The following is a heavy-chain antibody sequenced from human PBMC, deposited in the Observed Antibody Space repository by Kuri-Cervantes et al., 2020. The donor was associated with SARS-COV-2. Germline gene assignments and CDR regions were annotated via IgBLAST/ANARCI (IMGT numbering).Heavy chain of an antibody. CDR3: ARTYDTVTGDAFDI. CDR1: GGSISSSSYY. J-gene: IGHJ3*02. D-gene: IGHD4-11*01. Sequence: ESLKISCTVSGGSISSSSYYWGWIRQPPGKGLEWIGGIYYSGSTYYNPSLKSRVTISVDTSKNQFSLKLSPVTAADTAVYYCARTYDTVTGDAFDIWGQGTMVTVSS. V-gene: IGHV4-39*07. CDR2: IYYSGST.